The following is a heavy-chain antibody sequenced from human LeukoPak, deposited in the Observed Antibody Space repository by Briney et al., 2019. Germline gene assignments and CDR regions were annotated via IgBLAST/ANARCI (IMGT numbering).Heavy chain of an antibody. CDR3: AKDGLSALPLRNWFDH. J-gene: IGHJ5*02. Sequence: ASVKVSCKTSGYTFTNYDLNWVRQAPGQGLEWMGRISTYNGNTKCSQKFQGRVTMTTDTSTSTAYMELRTLTSDDTAVYYCAKDGLSALPLRNWFDHWGQGTLVTVPS. CDR1: GYTFTNYD. CDR2: ISTYNGNT. V-gene: IGHV1-18*01. D-gene: IGHD5-24*01.